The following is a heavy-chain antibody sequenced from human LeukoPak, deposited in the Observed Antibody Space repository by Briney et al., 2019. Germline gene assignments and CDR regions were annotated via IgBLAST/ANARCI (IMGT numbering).Heavy chain of an antibody. CDR2: INTTSGGT. CDR1: GYTFTGYY. J-gene: IGHJ4*02. Sequence: ASVKVTCKASGYTFTGYYMHGLRQAPGQGLAWMGWINTTSGGTNYAQKFQGRVTITRDRYISTAYLELSRLRSDDAAVYYCAGTIVTGYCGFDYWGQGTLVTVSS. CDR3: AGTIVTGYCGFDY. D-gene: IGHD3-9*01. V-gene: IGHV1-2*02.